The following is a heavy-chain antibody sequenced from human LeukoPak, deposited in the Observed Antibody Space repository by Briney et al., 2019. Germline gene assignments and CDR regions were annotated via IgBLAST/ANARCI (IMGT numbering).Heavy chain of an antibody. CDR1: GFTFSSYA. J-gene: IGHJ5*02. CDR3: AKLDADIVVVPAASDP. D-gene: IGHD2-2*01. CDR2: VSGSGGST. Sequence: GGSLRLSCAASGFTFSSYAMSWVRQAPGKGLEWVSAVSGSGGSTYYADSVKGRFTISRDNSKNTLYLQMNSLRAEDTAVYYCAKLDADIVVVPAASDPWGQGTLVTVSS. V-gene: IGHV3-23*01.